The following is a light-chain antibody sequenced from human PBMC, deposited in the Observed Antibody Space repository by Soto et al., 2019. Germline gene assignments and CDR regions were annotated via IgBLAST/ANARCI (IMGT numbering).Light chain of an antibody. CDR3: QQRRDWPPIT. V-gene: IGKV3-11*01. CDR2: DAS. Sequence: EIVLTQSPATLSLSPGERATLSCRASQSVSNYLAWYQQKPGQAPRLLIYDASNRATGIPARFSGSGSGTDFTLTISSLEPEDFSVYYCQQRRDWPPITFGQGTRLEIK. J-gene: IGKJ5*01. CDR1: QSVSNY.